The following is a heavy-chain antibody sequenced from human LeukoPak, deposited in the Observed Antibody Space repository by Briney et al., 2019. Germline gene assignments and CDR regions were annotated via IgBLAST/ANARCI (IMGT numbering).Heavy chain of an antibody. J-gene: IGHJ6*02. CDR2: ISGSGGST. Sequence: GGSLRLSCAASGFTFSSYAMSWVRQAPGKGLEWVSAISGSGGSTYYADSVKGRFTISRDNSKNTLYLQMNSLRAEDTAVYYCAKDLLPDYYYYYGMDVWGQGTTVTVSS. V-gene: IGHV3-23*01. D-gene: IGHD2-15*01. CDR3: AKDLLPDYYYYYGMDV. CDR1: GFTFSSYA.